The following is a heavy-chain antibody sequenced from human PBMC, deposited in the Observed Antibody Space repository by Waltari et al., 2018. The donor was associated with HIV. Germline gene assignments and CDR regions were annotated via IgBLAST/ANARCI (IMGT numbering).Heavy chain of an antibody. V-gene: IGHV3-30-3*01. J-gene: IGHJ4*02. Sequence: QLQLVASGGGVVQPGRSLRLSCAASGSTSGSYAIHWVRRAPGKGLEWVAVISYDGSNKYYADSVKGRFTISRDNSKNTLYLQMNSLRAEDTAVYYCASIEEGVRCSGGSCYSPYWGQGTLVTVSS. CDR1: GSTSGSYA. D-gene: IGHD2-15*01. CDR3: ASIEEGVRCSGGSCYSPY. CDR2: ISYDGSNK.